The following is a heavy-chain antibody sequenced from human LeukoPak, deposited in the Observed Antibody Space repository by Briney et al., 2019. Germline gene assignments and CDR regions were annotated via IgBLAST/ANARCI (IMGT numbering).Heavy chain of an antibody. CDR1: GFTFSSYW. Sequence: PGGSLRLSCAASGFTFSSYWMSWVRQAPGKGLEWVANIKHDGSEKYYVDSVKGRFTISRDNAKNSLYLQMNSLRAEDTAVYYCARVIENDFWSGFLFDYWGQGTLVTVSS. CDR3: ARVIENDFWSGFLFDY. J-gene: IGHJ4*02. CDR2: IKHDGSEK. V-gene: IGHV3-7*01. D-gene: IGHD3-3*01.